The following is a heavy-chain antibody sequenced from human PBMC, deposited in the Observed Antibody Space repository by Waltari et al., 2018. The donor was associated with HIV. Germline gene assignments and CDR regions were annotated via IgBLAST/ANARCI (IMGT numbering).Heavy chain of an antibody. CDR2: IYYSGST. J-gene: IGHJ6*02. V-gene: IGHV4-59*01. CDR1: GGSISSYY. D-gene: IGHD3-10*01. CDR3: ARDKARLWFDGMDV. Sequence: QVQLQESGPGLVKPSETLSLTCTVSGGSISSYYWSWIRQPPGKGLEWIGYIYYSGSTNYNPSLKSRVTISVDTSKNQFSLKLSSVTAADTAVYYCARDKARLWFDGMDVWGQGTTVTVSS.